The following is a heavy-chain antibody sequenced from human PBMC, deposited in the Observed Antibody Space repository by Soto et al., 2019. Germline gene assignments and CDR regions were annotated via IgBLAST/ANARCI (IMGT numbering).Heavy chain of an antibody. CDR2: IYSGGST. V-gene: IGHV3-66*01. D-gene: IGHD3-16*01. CDR3: ARDPWAADY. Sequence: EVQLVESGGGLVQPGGSLRLSCAASGFTVSTKYMSWVSQAPGKGLEWVSVIYSGGSTFYADSVRGRFTISRDNSKNTVNLQMNSLRAEDTAVYYCARDPWAADYWSQGTLVTVSS. CDR1: GFTVSTKY. J-gene: IGHJ4*02.